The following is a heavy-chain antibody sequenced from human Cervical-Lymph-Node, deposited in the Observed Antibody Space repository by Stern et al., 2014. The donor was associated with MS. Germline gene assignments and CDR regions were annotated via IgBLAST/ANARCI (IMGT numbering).Heavy chain of an antibody. CDR1: GLTFSSYG. V-gene: IGHV3-30*03. D-gene: IGHD2-8*01. CDR2: ISYDGNHK. J-gene: IGHJ4*02. CDR3: ARDYEDTSMLFDH. Sequence: VQLVESGGAVVQPGGSRSLPWEASGLTFSSYGMPRVRQAPGKGLEGGTVISYDGNHKYYAASVKGRFTISRDNSKNTLHLQMNSVTPDDTAIYYCARDYEDTSMLFDHWGQGTLVTVSS.